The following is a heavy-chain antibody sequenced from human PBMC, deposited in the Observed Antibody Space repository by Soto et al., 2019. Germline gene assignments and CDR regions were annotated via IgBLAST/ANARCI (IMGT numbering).Heavy chain of an antibody. D-gene: IGHD1-1*01. CDR2: ISSSSSYI. V-gene: IGHV3-21*01. J-gene: IGHJ4*02. CDR3: ARDTPTGTNFDY. CDR1: GFTFSSYS. Sequence: GGSLRLSCAASGFTFSSYSMNWVRQAPGKGLEWVSSISSSSSYIYYADSVKGRFTISRDNAKNSLYLQMNSLRAEDTAVYYCARDTPTGTNFDYWGQGTLVTVYS.